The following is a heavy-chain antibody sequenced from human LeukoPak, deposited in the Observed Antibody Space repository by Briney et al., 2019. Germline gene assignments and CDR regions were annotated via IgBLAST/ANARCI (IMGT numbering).Heavy chain of an antibody. Sequence: GGSLRLSGSASGLTFPSYALHWVRQAPGKGLEYVSVISTTGSRTYYADFVKGRFTISRDNSKSTMYLQMISLRPEDTAVYYCVTAYCSSTNCYGPEYWGRGTLVTVSS. J-gene: IGHJ4*02. CDR1: GLTFPSYA. D-gene: IGHD2-2*01. CDR3: VTAYCSSTNCYGPEY. CDR2: ISTTGSRT. V-gene: IGHV3-64D*06.